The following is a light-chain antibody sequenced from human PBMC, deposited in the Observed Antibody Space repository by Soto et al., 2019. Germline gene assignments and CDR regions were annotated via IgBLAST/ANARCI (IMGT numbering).Light chain of an antibody. CDR3: QSYDSSLSGSV. CDR2: GNS. Sequence: QSVLTQPPSVSGAPGQRVTISCTGSSSNIGAGYDVHWYQQLPGTAPKLLIYGNSNRPSGVPDRFSGSKSGTSASLAITGLQAEDEADYYCQSYDSSLSGSVFLGGTKLTVL. V-gene: IGLV1-40*01. J-gene: IGLJ2*01. CDR1: SSNIGAGYD.